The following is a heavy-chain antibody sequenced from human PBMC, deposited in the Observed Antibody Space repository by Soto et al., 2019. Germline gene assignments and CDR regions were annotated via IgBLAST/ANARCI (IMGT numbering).Heavy chain of an antibody. CDR1: GGSISNYY. CDR3: ARGQLLTFNWFDP. Sequence: SETLSLTCTVSGGSISNYYWSWIRQPPGKGLEWIGFISYSGGTNYNPSLKSRVTISVDPSKNQFTLKLSSVTAADTAVYYCARGQLLTFNWFDPWGQGTLVTVSS. CDR2: ISYSGGT. V-gene: IGHV4-59*13. J-gene: IGHJ5*02. D-gene: IGHD2-2*01.